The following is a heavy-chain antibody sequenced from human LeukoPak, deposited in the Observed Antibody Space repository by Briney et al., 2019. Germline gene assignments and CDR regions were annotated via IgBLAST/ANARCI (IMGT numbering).Heavy chain of an antibody. Sequence: PPQTLSLTCTVSGDSISSGSYYWSWIRQPAGKGLEWIGRIYTSGSTNYNPSLKSRVTISVDTSKNQFSLKLSSVTAADTAVYYCARKIKGTHSGSYVDWYFDLWGRGTLVTVSS. V-gene: IGHV4-61*02. CDR1: GDSISSGSYY. CDR3: ARKIKGTHSGSYVDWYFDL. J-gene: IGHJ2*01. CDR2: IYTSGST. D-gene: IGHD1-26*01.